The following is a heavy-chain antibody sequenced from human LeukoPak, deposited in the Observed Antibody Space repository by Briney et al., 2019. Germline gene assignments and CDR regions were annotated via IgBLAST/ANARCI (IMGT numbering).Heavy chain of an antibody. CDR2: ISAYNGNT. CDR1: GYPFTGYY. J-gene: IGHJ4*02. D-gene: IGHD3-22*01. V-gene: IGHV1-18*04. CDR3: ARDASHYYDSSGRELYCGDY. Sequence: WASVKVSCKASGYPFTGYYLHWVRQAPGQGLEWMGWISAYNGNTNYAQKLQGRVTMTTDTSTSTAYMELRSLRSDDTAVYYCARDASHYYDSSGRELYCGDYWGQGTLVTVSS.